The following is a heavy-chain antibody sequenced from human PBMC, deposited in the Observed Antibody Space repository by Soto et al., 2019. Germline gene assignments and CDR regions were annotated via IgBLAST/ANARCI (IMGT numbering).Heavy chain of an antibody. J-gene: IGHJ4*02. Sequence: EVQLVESGGGLVKPGGSLRLSCAASGFTFSSYSMNWVRQAPGKGLEWVSSISSSSSYIYYADSVKGRFTISRDNAKNSLYRQMNSLRAEDTAVYYGARDLTRAFDYWGQGTMVTVSS. CDR1: GFTFSSYS. V-gene: IGHV3-21*01. D-gene: IGHD1-1*01. CDR2: ISSSSSYI. CDR3: ARDLTRAFDY.